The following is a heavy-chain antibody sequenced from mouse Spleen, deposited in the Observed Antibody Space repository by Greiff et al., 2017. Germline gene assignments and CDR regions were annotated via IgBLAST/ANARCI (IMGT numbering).Heavy chain of an antibody. CDR3: ARNEISLNWDPFAY. V-gene: IGHV2-4-1*01. D-gene: IGHD4-1*01. J-gene: IGHJ3*01. CDR1: GFSLTNYA. Sequence: QVQLKESGPGLVAPSQSLSITCTVSGFSLTNYAVHWVRQSPGKGLEWLGVIWSDGSTDYNAAFISRLSISKDNSKSQVFFKMNSLQADDTAIYYCARNEISLNWDPFAYWGQGTLVTVSA. CDR2: IWSDGST.